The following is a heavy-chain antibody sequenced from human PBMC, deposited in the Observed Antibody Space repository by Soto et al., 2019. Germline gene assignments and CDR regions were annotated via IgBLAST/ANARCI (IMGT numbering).Heavy chain of an antibody. D-gene: IGHD3-10*01. CDR2: IYYTGNT. CDR1: GGSINTYY. J-gene: IGHJ6*02. V-gene: IGHV4-59*01. Sequence: SETLSLTCTASGGSINTYYWNWIRQSPGKGLEWIGYIYYTGNTKYNPSLEGRVTISVDTPKKQFFLKLNSVTPADTAVYYCAGGPYYFGLDVWGQGTTVTVSS. CDR3: AGGPYYFGLDV.